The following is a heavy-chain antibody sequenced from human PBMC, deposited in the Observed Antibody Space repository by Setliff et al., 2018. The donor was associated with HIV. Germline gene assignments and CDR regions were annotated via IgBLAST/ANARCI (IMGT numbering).Heavy chain of an antibody. CDR2: IWFDGNKK. Sequence: GGSLRLSCAASGFRFRSYGMHWVRQAPGKGLEWVAIIWFDGNKKYYADSVKGRFTISRDNSKNTLYLQMNSLRAEDTATYYCARVMIGYSGYGAFDYWGQGTLVTVSS. CDR3: ARVMIGYSGYGAFDY. J-gene: IGHJ4*02. CDR1: GFRFRSYG. V-gene: IGHV3-33*08. D-gene: IGHD5-12*01.